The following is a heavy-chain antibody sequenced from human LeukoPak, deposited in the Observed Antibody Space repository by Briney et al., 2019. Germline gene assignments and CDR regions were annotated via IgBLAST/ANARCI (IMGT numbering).Heavy chain of an antibody. D-gene: IGHD3-3*01. V-gene: IGHV3-30*03. Sequence: PGGSLRLSCAASGFTFSSHGVHWVRQAPGKGLQWVAVISYDGSNEHYADSVKGRFTISRDNSKNTLYLQMNSLRAEDTAVYYCARGDMYYDFWSGPQEFDYWGQGTLVTVSS. CDR2: ISYDGSNE. J-gene: IGHJ4*02. CDR1: GFTFSSHG. CDR3: ARGDMYYDFWSGPQEFDY.